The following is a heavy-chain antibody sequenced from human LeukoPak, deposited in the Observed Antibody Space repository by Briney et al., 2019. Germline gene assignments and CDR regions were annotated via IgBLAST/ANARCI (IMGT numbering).Heavy chain of an antibody. V-gene: IGHV1-18*01. CDR2: ISAYNGNT. CDR3: ARDLGRIVGANGGDY. D-gene: IGHD1-26*01. CDR1: GYTFTSYG. J-gene: IGHJ4*02. Sequence: ASVTVSCTASGYTFTSYGISWVRQAPGQGLEWMGWISAYNGNTNYAQKLQGRVTMTTDTSTSTAYMELRSLRSDDTAVYYCARDLGRIVGANGGDYWGQGTLVTVSS.